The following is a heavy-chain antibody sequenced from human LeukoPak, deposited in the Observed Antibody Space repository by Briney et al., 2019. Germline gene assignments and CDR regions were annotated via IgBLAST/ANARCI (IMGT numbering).Heavy chain of an antibody. CDR3: ASGDTVTTSFDAFDI. CDR2: IYYSGST. Sequence: SETLSLTCTVSGGSISITSYYWGWIRQPPGKGLEWIGSIYYSGSTYYNPSLESRVTISVDTSKNRFSLKLSSVTAADTAVYYCASGDTVTTSFDAFDIWGQGTMVTVSS. CDR1: GGSISITSYY. V-gene: IGHV4-39*01. J-gene: IGHJ3*02. D-gene: IGHD4-17*01.